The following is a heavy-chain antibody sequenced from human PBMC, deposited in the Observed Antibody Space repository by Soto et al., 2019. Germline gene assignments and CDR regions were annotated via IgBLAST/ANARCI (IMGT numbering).Heavy chain of an antibody. Sequence: GASVKVSCKASGGTFSSYTISWVRQAPGQGLEWMGRIIPILGIANYAQKFQGRVTITADKSTSTAYMELSGLRSEDAAVYYCARDTIWFGESAFDIWGQGTMVTVSS. CDR3: ARDTIWFGESAFDI. CDR1: GGTFSSYT. CDR2: IIPILGIA. D-gene: IGHD3-10*01. V-gene: IGHV1-69*04. J-gene: IGHJ3*02.